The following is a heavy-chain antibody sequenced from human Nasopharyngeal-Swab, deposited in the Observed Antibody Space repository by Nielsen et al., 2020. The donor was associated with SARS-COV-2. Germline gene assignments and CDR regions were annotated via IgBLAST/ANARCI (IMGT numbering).Heavy chain of an antibody. J-gene: IGHJ5*02. V-gene: IGHV4-31*03. CDR1: GDSVSSGSYY. CDR3: ARDGPIGWLDP. CDR2: IYYSGST. Sequence: SETLSLTCTVSGDSVSSGSYYWSWIRQHPGKGLEWIGYIYYSGSTYYNPSLKSRVTISVDTSKNQFSLKLSSVTAADTAVYYCARDGPIGWLDPWGQGTLVTVSS.